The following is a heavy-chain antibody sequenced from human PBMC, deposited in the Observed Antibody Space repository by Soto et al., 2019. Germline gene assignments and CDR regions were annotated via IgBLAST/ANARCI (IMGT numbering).Heavy chain of an antibody. D-gene: IGHD4-4*01. V-gene: IGHV1-8*01. CDR3: ARVQTYSKGTGNDY. Sequence: EASVKVSCKASGYTFTSYDINWVRQATGQGLEWMGWMNPNSGNTGYAQKFQGRVTMTRNTSISTAYMELSSLRSEDTAVYYCARVQTYSKGTGNDYWGQGTLVTVSS. CDR2: MNPNSGNT. CDR1: GYTFTSYD. J-gene: IGHJ4*02.